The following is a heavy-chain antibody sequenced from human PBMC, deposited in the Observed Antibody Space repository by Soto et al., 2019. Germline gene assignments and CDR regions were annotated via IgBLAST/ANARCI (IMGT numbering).Heavy chain of an antibody. CDR3: AGGRGYGSGSYDY. D-gene: IGHD3-10*01. V-gene: IGHV4-59*01. CDR2: IYYSGRT. J-gene: IGHJ4*02. Sequence: QVQLQESGPGLVKPSETLSLTCTVSGGSISSYYWSWIRQPPGKGLEWLGYIYYSGRTNYNPSLKRRVTISVDTSKNQFSVKLSSVTAADTAVYYCAGGRGYGSGSYDYWGQGTLVTVSS. CDR1: GGSISSYY.